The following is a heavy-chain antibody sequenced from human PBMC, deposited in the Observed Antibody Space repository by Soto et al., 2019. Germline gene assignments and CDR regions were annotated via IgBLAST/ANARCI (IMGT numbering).Heavy chain of an antibody. D-gene: IGHD3-22*01. V-gene: IGHV4-4*02. CDR2: IYHNVSP. CDR1: GISISNSNW. CDR3: AKESSGYHYYFDN. J-gene: IGHJ4*02. Sequence: QVQLQESGPGLVEPSGTLSLTCTVSGISISNSNWWHWVRQSPGKGLEWIGQIYHNVSPIYNPSLRSRVTLSVDKSKNQFSLELTSVTAADTAVYYCAKESSGYHYYFDNWGQGTLVTVSS.